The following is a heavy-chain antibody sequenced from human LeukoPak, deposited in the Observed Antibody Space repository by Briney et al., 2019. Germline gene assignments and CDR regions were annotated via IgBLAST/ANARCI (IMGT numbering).Heavy chain of an antibody. Sequence: SETLSLTCAVSGGSFSGYYWSWIRQPPGKGLEWIGEINHSGSTNYNPSLKSRVTISVDTSKNQFSLKLSSVTAADTAVYYCARAPSSSSAYFDYWGQGTLVTVSS. CDR3: ARAPSSSSAYFDY. V-gene: IGHV4-34*01. CDR1: GGSFSGYY. J-gene: IGHJ4*02. CDR2: INHSGST. D-gene: IGHD6-6*01.